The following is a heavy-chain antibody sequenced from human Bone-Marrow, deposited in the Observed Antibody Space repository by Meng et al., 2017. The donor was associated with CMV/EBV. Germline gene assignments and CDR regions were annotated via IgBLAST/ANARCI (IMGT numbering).Heavy chain of an antibody. V-gene: IGHV1-2*02. J-gene: IGHJ4*02. CDR2: INPNSGGT. Sequence: ASVKVSCKSFGYTFTTYYMHWVRQAPGQGLEWMGWINPNSGGTNYAQKFQGRVTMTRDTSISTAYMELSRLRSDDTAVYSCAGTAGGSYYHFDYWGQGTLVTFSS. D-gene: IGHD1-26*01. CDR3: AGTAGGSYYHFDY. CDR1: GYTFTTYY.